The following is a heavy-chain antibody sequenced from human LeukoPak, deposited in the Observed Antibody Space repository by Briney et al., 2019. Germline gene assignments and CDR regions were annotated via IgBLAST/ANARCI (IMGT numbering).Heavy chain of an antibody. D-gene: IGHD3-10*01. CDR3: AKIYGSGWYFDL. CDR2: ISGSGDYT. V-gene: IGHV3-23*01. CDR1: GFTFSSHG. Sequence: GPLRLSCAASGFTFSSHGMSWVRQAPGKGLEWVSTISGSGDYTYYADSVKGRFTISRDNSKNTLYLQMNSLRAEDTAVYYCAKIYGSGWYFDLWGRGTLVTVSS. J-gene: IGHJ2*01.